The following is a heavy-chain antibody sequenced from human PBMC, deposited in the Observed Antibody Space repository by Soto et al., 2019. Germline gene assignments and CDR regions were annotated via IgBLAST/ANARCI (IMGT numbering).Heavy chain of an antibody. V-gene: IGHV3-48*02. CDR3: ASVPIVGATTGYFDY. CDR1: GFTFSSYS. CDR2: ISSSSSTI. Sequence: PGGSLRLSCAASGFTFSSYSMNWVRQAPGKGLEWVSYISSSSSTIYYADSVKGRFTISRDNAKNSLYLQMNSLRDEDTAVYYCASVPIVGATTGYFDYWGQGTLVTVSS. D-gene: IGHD1-26*01. J-gene: IGHJ4*02.